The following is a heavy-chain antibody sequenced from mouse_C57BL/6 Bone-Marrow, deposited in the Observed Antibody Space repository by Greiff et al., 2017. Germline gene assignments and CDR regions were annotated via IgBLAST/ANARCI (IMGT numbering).Heavy chain of an antibody. CDR1: GFTFSSYA. D-gene: IGHD3-2*02. J-gene: IGHJ2*01. CDR2: ISDGGSYT. Sequence: EVQLVESGGGLVKPGGSLKLSCAASGFTFSSYAMSWVRQTPEKRLEWVATISDGGSYTYYPDNVKGRFTISRDNAKNNLYLQMSHLKSEDTAMYYCARDLRPYYFDYWGQGTTLTVSS. V-gene: IGHV5-4*01. CDR3: ARDLRPYYFDY.